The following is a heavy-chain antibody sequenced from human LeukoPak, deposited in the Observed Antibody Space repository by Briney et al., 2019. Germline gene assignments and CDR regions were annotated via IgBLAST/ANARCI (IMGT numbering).Heavy chain of an antibody. J-gene: IGHJ3*02. V-gene: IGHV4-38-2*02. CDR3: ARGNDDAFDI. CDR1: GYSISSGYH. Sequence: SETLSLTCTVSGYSISSGYHWGWIRQPPGKGLEWIGEINHSGSTNYNPSLKSRVTISVDTSKNQFSLKLSSVTAADTAVYYCARGNDDAFDIWGQGTMVTVSS. CDR2: INHSGST.